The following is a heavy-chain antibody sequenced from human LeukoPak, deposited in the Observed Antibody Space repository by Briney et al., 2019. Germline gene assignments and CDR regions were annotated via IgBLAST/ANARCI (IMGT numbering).Heavy chain of an antibody. Sequence: PSQTLSLTCTVSGGSISSGDYYWSWIRQPPGKGLEWIGYIYYSGSTYYNPSLKSRVTISVDTSKNQFSLKLSSVTAADTAVYYCARDYYGSGSHPNWFDPWGQGTLVTVSS. D-gene: IGHD3-10*01. CDR1: GGSISSGDYY. CDR2: IYYSGST. CDR3: ARDYYGSGSHPNWFDP. V-gene: IGHV4-30-4*01. J-gene: IGHJ5*02.